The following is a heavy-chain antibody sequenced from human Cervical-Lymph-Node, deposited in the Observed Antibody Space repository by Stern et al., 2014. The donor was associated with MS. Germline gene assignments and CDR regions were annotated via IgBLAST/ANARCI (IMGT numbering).Heavy chain of an antibody. CDR1: GYTFTSYD. CDR2: INPNTSDT. V-gene: IGHV1-8*01. J-gene: IGHJ6*02. D-gene: IGHD4-17*01. CDR3: ARGYGEYYYGMDV. Sequence: VPLVESGAEVRKPGASVKVSCKTSGYTFTSYDINWVRQAPGQGLEWMGYINPNTSDTGYAQKFQGRVAITRKNSIGAAYMELSSLRSEDTAVYFCARGYGEYYYGMDVWGQGTTVTVPS.